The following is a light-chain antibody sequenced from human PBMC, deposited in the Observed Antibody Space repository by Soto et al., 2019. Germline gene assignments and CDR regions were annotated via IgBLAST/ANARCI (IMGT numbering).Light chain of an antibody. CDR3: QQTYSPLLT. CDR1: QTISDY. V-gene: IGKV1-39*01. J-gene: IGKJ4*01. Sequence: DIQMTQSPSSLSTSAGDRVTITCRASQTISDYLNWYQHQPGKAPKLLISAASSLQSGVPSRFSGTGSGTDFTLTINSLQPEDFATYYCQQTYSPLLTFGGGTK. CDR2: AAS.